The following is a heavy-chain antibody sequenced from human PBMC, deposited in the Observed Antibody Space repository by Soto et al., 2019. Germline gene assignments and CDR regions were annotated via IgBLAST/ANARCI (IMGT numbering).Heavy chain of an antibody. D-gene: IGHD4-17*01. CDR1: GGSISSGDYY. Sequence: SETLSITCTVSGGSISSGDYYWSWIRQPPGKGLEWIGYIYYSGSTYYNPSLKSRVTISVDTSKNQFSLKLSSVTAADTAVYYCARKYGDFNVVYFDYWGQGTLVTVSS. J-gene: IGHJ4*02. CDR3: ARKYGDFNVVYFDY. CDR2: IYYSGST. V-gene: IGHV4-30-4*01.